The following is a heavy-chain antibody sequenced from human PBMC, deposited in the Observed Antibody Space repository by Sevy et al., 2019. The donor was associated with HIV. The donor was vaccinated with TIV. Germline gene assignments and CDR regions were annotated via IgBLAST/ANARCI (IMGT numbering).Heavy chain of an antibody. Sequence: ASVKVSCKASGYTFSSYGISWVRQAPGQGLEWMGWIGAYNGNKKYAQTLQDRVTMTTDTSTSTAYMELRSLRSDDTAVYFCARLSTVRGEFNWFDPWGQGTRVTVSS. CDR3: ARLSTVRGEFNWFDP. CDR2: IGAYNGNK. CDR1: GYTFSSYG. D-gene: IGHD3-10*01. J-gene: IGHJ5*02. V-gene: IGHV1-18*01.